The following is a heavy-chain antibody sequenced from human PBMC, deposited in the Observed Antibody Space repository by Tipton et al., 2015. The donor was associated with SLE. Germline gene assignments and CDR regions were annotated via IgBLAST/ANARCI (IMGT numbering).Heavy chain of an antibody. CDR1: GGSFSGYY. D-gene: IGHD2-2*02. Sequence: TLSLTCAVYGGSFSGYYWSWIRQPPGKGLEWIGEINHSGGTNYNPSLKSRVTISVDTSKNQFSLKLSSVTAADTAVYYCARVPPYCSSTSCYTPYYYYMDVWGKGTTVTVSS. J-gene: IGHJ6*03. CDR3: ARVPPYCSSTSCYTPYYYYMDV. CDR2: INHSGGT. V-gene: IGHV4-34*01.